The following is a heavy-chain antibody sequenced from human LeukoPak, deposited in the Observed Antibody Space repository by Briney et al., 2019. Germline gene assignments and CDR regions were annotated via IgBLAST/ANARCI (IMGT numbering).Heavy chain of an antibody. Sequence: GASVKVSCKASGGTFSSYAISWVRQAPGQGLEWMGGIIPIFGTANYAQKFRGRVTITADESTSTAYMELSSLRSEDTAVYYCARLPDYDILTGYSTGYWGQGTLVTVSS. CDR3: ARLPDYDILTGYSTGY. CDR2: IIPIFGTA. CDR1: GGTFSSYA. J-gene: IGHJ4*02. D-gene: IGHD3-9*01. V-gene: IGHV1-69*13.